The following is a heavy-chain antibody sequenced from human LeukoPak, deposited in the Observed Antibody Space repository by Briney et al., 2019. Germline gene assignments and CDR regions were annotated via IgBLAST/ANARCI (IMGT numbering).Heavy chain of an antibody. CDR1: GDSVSSNSVA. J-gene: IGHJ4*02. CDR2: TYYRLQWYN. V-gene: IGHV6-1*01. CDR3: ARDQYCSSFACSFDY. D-gene: IGHD2-2*01. Sequence: KQSQTLSLTCAISGDSVSSNSVAWNWIRQSSSRGLEWLGRTYYRLQWYNEYAASVRGRITINPDTSKNQFSLQLNSVTPEDTAVYYCARDQYCSSFACSFDYWGQGTLVTVSS.